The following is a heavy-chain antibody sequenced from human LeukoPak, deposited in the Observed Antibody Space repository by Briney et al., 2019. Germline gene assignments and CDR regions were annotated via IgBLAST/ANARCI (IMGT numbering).Heavy chain of an antibody. Sequence: SQTLSLTCTVSGGSISSGGYYWSWIRQHPGKGLEWIGSIYYSGSTYYNPSLKSRVTISVDTSKNQFSLKLSSVTAADTAVYYCARSVSGGSWYEIDYWGQGTLV. J-gene: IGHJ4*02. D-gene: IGHD2-15*01. V-gene: IGHV4-31*03. CDR1: GGSISSGGYY. CDR3: ARSVSGGSWYEIDY. CDR2: IYYSGST.